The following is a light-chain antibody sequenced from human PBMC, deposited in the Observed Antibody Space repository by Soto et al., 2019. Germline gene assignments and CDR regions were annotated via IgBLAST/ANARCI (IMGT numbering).Light chain of an antibody. Sequence: DIQMTQSPSSLSAVVGDRVTITCLASRGIGDRLAWFQQKPGKAPQFLIQAASNLQSGVPSRFSGSGSGTEFILSINSLQPEDIATYYCQQSYSTPRTFGQGTKVDIK. V-gene: IGKV1-12*01. CDR1: RGIGDR. CDR3: QQSYSTPRT. J-gene: IGKJ1*01. CDR2: AAS.